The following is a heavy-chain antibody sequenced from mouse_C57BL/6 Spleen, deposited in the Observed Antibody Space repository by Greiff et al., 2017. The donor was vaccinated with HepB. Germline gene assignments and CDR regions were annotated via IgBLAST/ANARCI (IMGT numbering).Heavy chain of an antibody. J-gene: IGHJ3*01. CDR3: TRSGLVYYDYGGAWFAY. Sequence: QVQLKQSGAELVRPGASVTLSCKASGYTFTDYEMHWVKQTPVHGLEWIGAIDPETGGTAYNQKFKGKAILTADKSSSTAYMELRSLTSEDSAVYYCTRSGLVYYDYGGAWFAYWGQGTLVTVSA. V-gene: IGHV1-15*01. CDR1: GYTFTDYE. D-gene: IGHD2-4*01. CDR2: IDPETGGT.